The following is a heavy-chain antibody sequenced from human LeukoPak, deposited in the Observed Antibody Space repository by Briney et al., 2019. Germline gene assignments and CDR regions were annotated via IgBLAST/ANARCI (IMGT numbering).Heavy chain of an antibody. Sequence: GASVKVSCKASGHTFTGYYMHWVRQAPGQGLEWMGWINPNSGGTNHAQKFQGRVSMTRDTSISTAYKELSRLRSDDTAVYYCAQSSGWDSLKYWGQGTLVSVSS. V-gene: IGHV1-2*02. J-gene: IGHJ4*02. CDR1: GHTFTGYY. D-gene: IGHD6-19*01. CDR3: AQSSGWDSLKY. CDR2: INPNSGGT.